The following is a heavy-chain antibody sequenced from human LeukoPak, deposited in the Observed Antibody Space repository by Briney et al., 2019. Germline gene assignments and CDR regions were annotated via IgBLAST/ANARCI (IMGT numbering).Heavy chain of an antibody. Sequence: SQTLSLTCTVSGGSISSGASDWGWIRQHPKRGLEWVGYINHSGSTYYNPSLGSRVTMSVDTSKNQFSLKLSSVTAADSAVYYCAKAARQGFTMIVVPFFYFDLWGRGTLVTVSS. J-gene: IGHJ2*01. CDR1: GGSISSGASD. V-gene: IGHV4-31*03. CDR3: AKAARQGFTMIVVPFFYFDL. D-gene: IGHD3-22*01. CDR2: INHSGST.